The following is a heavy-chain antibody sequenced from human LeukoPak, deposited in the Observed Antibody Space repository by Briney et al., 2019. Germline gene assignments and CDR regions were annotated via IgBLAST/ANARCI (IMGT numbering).Heavy chain of an antibody. CDR3: ARDSSYSSNWYDY. CDR1: GFTFSSYS. Sequence: PGGSLRLSCTASGFTFSSYSMSWVRQAPGKGLEWVSAISGSGVSTYYADSVKGRFTISRDNSKNTLYLQMNSLRAEDTAVYYCARDSSYSSNWYDYWGQGTLVTVSS. D-gene: IGHD6-13*01. J-gene: IGHJ5*01. CDR2: ISGSGVST. V-gene: IGHV3-23*01.